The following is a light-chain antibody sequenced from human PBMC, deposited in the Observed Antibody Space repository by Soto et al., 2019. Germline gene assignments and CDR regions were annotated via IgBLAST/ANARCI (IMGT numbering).Light chain of an antibody. CDR1: QTISSW. V-gene: IGKV1-5*03. J-gene: IGKJ1*01. Sequence: DIQMTQSPSTLSGSVGDRVTITCRDSQTISSWLAWYQQKPGKAPKLLIYKASTLKSGVPSRFSGSGSGTEFALTISSLQPDDFATYYFLHYNSYSEALGQGTKVDTK. CDR3: LHYNSYSEA. CDR2: KAS.